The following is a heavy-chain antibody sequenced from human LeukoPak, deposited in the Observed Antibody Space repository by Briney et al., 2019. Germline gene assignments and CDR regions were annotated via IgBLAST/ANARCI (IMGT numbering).Heavy chain of an antibody. J-gene: IGHJ4*02. CDR3: ARGVSEYSSGWREKFDY. D-gene: IGHD6-19*01. Sequence: SETLSLTCTVSGYSISSGYYWGWIRQPPGKGLEWIGSIYHSGSTYYNPSLKSRVTISVDTSKNQFSLKLNSVTAADTALYYCARGVSEYSSGWREKFDYWGQGTLVTVSS. CDR1: GYSISSGYY. CDR2: IYHSGST. V-gene: IGHV4-38-2*02.